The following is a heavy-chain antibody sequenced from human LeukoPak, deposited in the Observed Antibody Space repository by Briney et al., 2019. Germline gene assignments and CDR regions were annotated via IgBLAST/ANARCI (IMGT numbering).Heavy chain of an antibody. J-gene: IGHJ2*01. CDR2: INPSGGST. CDR3: ARTVSDWYFDL. Sequence: ASVEVSCKASGYTFTSYYMHWVRQAPGQGLEWMGIINPSGGSTSYAQKFQGRVTMTRDTSKSTVYMELSSLRSEDTAVYYCARTVSDWYFDLWGRGTLVTVSP. CDR1: GYTFTSYY. V-gene: IGHV1-46*01. D-gene: IGHD3-22*01.